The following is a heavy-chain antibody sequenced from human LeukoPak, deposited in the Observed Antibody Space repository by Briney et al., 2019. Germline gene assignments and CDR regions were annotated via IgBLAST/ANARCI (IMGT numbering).Heavy chain of an antibody. CDR3: AREAVRGRPYYYYMDV. D-gene: IGHD3-10*01. J-gene: IGHJ6*03. CDR2: ISAYNGNT. CDR1: GYTFTSYG. Sequence: ASVKVSCKASGYTFTSYGISWVRQAPGQGLEWMGWISAYNGNTNYAQKLQGRVTMTTDTSTSTAYMELRSLRSEDTAVYYCAREAVRGRPYYYYMDVWGKGTTVTISS. V-gene: IGHV1-18*01.